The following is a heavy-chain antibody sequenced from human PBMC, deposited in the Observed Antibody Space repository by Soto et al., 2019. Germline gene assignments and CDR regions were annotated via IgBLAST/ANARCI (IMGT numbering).Heavy chain of an antibody. D-gene: IGHD6-6*01. CDR3: ARVHSSSSPGDY. V-gene: IGHV1-69*12. J-gene: IGHJ4*02. Sequence: QVQLVQSGAEVKKPGSSVKVSCKASGGTFSSYAISWVRQAPGQGLEWIGGIIPIFGTANYAQKFQGRVTITADESTSTAYMALSSRRSEDTAVYCCARVHSSSSPGDYWGQGTLVTVSS. CDR1: GGTFSSYA. CDR2: IIPIFGTA.